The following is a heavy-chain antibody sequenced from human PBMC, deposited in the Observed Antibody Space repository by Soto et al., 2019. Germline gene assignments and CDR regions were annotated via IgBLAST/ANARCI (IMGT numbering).Heavy chain of an antibody. V-gene: IGHV1-18*01. Sequence: ASVKVSCKASGYTFTSYGISWVRQAPGQGLEWMGWISAYNGNTNYAQKLQGRVTMTTDTSTSTAYMELRSLRSDDTAVYYCARGGYYDFWSGSEDDAFDIWRQGTMVTVSS. J-gene: IGHJ3*02. CDR2: ISAYNGNT. D-gene: IGHD3-3*01. CDR3: ARGGYYDFWSGSEDDAFDI. CDR1: GYTFTSYG.